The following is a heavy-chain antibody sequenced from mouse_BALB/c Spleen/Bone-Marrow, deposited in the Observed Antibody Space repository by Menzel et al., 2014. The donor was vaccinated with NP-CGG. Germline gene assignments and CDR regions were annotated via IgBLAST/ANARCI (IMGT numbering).Heavy chain of an antibody. D-gene: IGHD2-1*01. CDR2: IYPGDGDT. Sequence: QVHVKQSWAELVRPGSSVKISCKASGYAFSSYWMNWVKQRPGQGLEWIGQIYPGDGDTNYNGKFKGKATLTADKSSSTAYMQLSSLTSEDSAVYFCARTGNLAWFAYWGQGTLVTVSA. CDR1: GYAFSSYW. V-gene: IGHV1-80*01. J-gene: IGHJ3*01. CDR3: ARTGNLAWFAY.